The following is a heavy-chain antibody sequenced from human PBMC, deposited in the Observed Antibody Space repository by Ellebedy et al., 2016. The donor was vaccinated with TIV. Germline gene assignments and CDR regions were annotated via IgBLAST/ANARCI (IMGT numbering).Heavy chain of an antibody. CDR1: GFSSRSYW. Sequence: GESLKISCVASGFSSRSYWMSWVRQAPGKGLEWVANIYQDGGVQYYVDSVKGRFTISRDNADNSLFLQMNSLRAEDTAVYYCARRGSYGDYAVQINSWFDTWGRGTLVAVSS. V-gene: IGHV3-7*01. J-gene: IGHJ5*02. CDR2: IYQDGGVQ. CDR3: ARRGSYGDYAVQINSWFDT. D-gene: IGHD4-17*01.